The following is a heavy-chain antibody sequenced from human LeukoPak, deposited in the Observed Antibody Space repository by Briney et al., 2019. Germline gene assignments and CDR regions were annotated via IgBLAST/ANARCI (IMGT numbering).Heavy chain of an antibody. CDR3: ARGSYDILTGYYPG. Sequence: SETLSLTCTVSGGSISSYYWSWIRQPPGKGLEWIGYIYYSGSTNYNPSLKSRVTISVDTSKNQFSLKLSSVTAADTAVYYCARGSYDILTGYYPGWGQGTLVTVSS. J-gene: IGHJ4*02. CDR1: GGSISSYY. D-gene: IGHD3-9*01. CDR2: IYYSGST. V-gene: IGHV4-59*01.